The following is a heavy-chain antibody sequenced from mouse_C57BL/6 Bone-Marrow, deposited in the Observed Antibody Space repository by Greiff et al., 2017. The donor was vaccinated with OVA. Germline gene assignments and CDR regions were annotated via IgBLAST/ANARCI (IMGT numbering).Heavy chain of an antibody. D-gene: IGHD1-1*01. J-gene: IGHJ1*03. CDR2: ISSGGSYT. CDR3: ARRAYGSSYDWYFDV. CDR1: GFTFSSYG. V-gene: IGHV5-6*02. Sequence: EVKVVESGGDLVKPGGSLKLSCAASGFTFSSYGMSWVRQTPDKRLEWVATISSGGSYTYYPDSVKGRFTISRDNAKNTLYLQMSSLKSEDTAMYYCARRAYGSSYDWYFDVWGTGTTVTVSS.